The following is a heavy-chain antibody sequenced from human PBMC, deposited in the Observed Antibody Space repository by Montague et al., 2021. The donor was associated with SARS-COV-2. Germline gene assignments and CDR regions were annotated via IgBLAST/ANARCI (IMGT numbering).Heavy chain of an antibody. D-gene: IGHD1-14*01. CDR3: AGTRWLGWDFDL. CDR1: GGSIRSSSYY. V-gene: IGHV4-39*07. CDR2: IYYSGST. Sequence: SETLSLTCTVSGGSIRSSSYYWGWIHQPPGKGLECIGSIYYSGSTYYNPSLKSRVTISVDTSKNHFSLKLNSVTAAATAVYNCAGTRWLGWDFDLWGRGTLVTVSS. J-gene: IGHJ2*01.